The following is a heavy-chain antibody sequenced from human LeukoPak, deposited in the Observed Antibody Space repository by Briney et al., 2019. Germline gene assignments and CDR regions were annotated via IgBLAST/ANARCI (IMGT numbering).Heavy chain of an antibody. Sequence: GGSLRLSCAASGFTFSHHWMHWVRQAPGKGLEWVSYISSSSSYIYYADSVKGRFTVSRDNARNSLYLQMNSLRAEDTAVYFCARYCSSTTCYVRDHNNYYGMDVWGQGTTVTVSS. J-gene: IGHJ6*02. CDR1: GFTFSHHW. V-gene: IGHV3-21*01. CDR2: ISSSSSYI. D-gene: IGHD2-2*01. CDR3: ARYCSSTTCYVRDHNNYYGMDV.